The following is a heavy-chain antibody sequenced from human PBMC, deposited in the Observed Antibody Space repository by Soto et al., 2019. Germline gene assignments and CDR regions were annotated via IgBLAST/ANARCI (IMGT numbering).Heavy chain of an antibody. CDR1: GFTYVKYA. V-gene: IGHV3-23*01. CDR3: VKDKVVVIKGGDFDY. J-gene: IGHJ4*02. D-gene: IGHD3-22*01. Sequence: EVQLLESGGALVQPGGSLRLSCEASGFTYVKYAMSWVRQAPGKGLEWVSGISGDAGRTFYADSVKGRFTISRDNSKNTVYLQMNSLRVEDTAVYYCVKDKVVVIKGGDFDYWGKGTLVTVSS. CDR2: ISGDAGRT.